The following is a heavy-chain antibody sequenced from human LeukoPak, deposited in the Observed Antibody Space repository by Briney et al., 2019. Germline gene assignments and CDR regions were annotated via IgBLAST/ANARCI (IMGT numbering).Heavy chain of an antibody. Sequence: SVKVSCRASGGTFSSYATSWVRQAPGQGLEWMGGIIPIFGTANYAQKFQGRVTITTDESTSTAYMELSSLRSEDTAVYYCARVELGYCSGGSCYFDYWGQGTLVTLSS. V-gene: IGHV1-69*05. CDR3: ARVELGYCSGGSCYFDY. CDR1: GGTFSSYA. D-gene: IGHD2-15*01. CDR2: IIPIFGTA. J-gene: IGHJ4*02.